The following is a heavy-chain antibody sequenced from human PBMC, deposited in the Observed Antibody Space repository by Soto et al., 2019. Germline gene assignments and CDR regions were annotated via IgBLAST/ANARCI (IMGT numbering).Heavy chain of an antibody. J-gene: IGHJ4*02. D-gene: IGHD3-10*01. CDR3: ARNFRSGGINWYYFDN. CDR2: IIPIFDTA. Sequence: SVKVSCKASGGTLSNYAISWVRQAPGQGLEWMGGIIPIFDTANYAQKFQGRVTISVDESTSTAYMELSSLTSDDTAVYYCARNFRSGGINWYYFDNWGQGTPVTVSS. CDR1: GGTLSNYA. V-gene: IGHV1-69*13.